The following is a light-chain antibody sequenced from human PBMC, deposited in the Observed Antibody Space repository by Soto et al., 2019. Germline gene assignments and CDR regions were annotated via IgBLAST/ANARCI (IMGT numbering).Light chain of an antibody. J-gene: IGKJ4*01. CDR2: EAS. V-gene: IGKV3-11*01. CDR3: QQRSNWPLT. Sequence: EIVLTQSPATLSLSPGERATLSCRTSQSVSSYLAWYQQKRGQAPRLLIYEASNRATGIPARFSGSGSGTDFTLTISSLEPEEFAIYYCQQRSNWPLTFGGGTKVEI. CDR1: QSVSSY.